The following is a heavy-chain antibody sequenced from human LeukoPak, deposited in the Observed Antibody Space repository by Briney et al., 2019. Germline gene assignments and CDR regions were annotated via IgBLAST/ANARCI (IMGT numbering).Heavy chain of an antibody. CDR2: ISGSGGST. J-gene: IGHJ4*02. Sequence: GGSLRLSCAASGFTFSSYAMSWVRQAPGKGLEWVSAISGSGGSTYYADSVKGRFTIARDNSKNTLHLQMNSLRDEDTAVYYCAKEAVAGDYFDYWGLGTLVTVSS. CDR3: AKEAVAGDYFDY. D-gene: IGHD6-19*01. CDR1: GFTFSSYA. V-gene: IGHV3-23*01.